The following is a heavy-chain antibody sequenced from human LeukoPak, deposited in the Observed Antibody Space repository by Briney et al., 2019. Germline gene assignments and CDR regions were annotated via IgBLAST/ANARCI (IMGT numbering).Heavy chain of an antibody. CDR3: ASPDYYYDSSGYYLGGDY. V-gene: IGHV3-21*01. J-gene: IGHJ4*02. D-gene: IGHD3-22*01. CDR2: ISSSSSYI. CDR1: GFTFSSYR. Sequence: PGGSLRLSCAASGFTFSSYRMTWVRQAPGKGLEWVSSISSSSSYIYYADSVKGRFTISRDNAKNSLYLQMNSLRAEDTAVYYCASPDYYYDSSGYYLGGDYWGQGTLVTVSS.